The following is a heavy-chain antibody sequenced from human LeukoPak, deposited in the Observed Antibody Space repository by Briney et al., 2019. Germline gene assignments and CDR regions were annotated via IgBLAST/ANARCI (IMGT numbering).Heavy chain of an antibody. Sequence: GESLKISCKGSGYSFTSYWIGWVRQMPGKVLEWMGIIYPGDSDTRYSPSFQGQVTISADKSISTAYLQWSSLKASDTAMYYCARGSPMVRGVISYNWFDPWGQGTLVTVSS. CDR1: GYSFTSYW. CDR3: ARGSPMVRGVISYNWFDP. CDR2: IYPGDSDT. D-gene: IGHD3-10*01. V-gene: IGHV5-51*01. J-gene: IGHJ5*02.